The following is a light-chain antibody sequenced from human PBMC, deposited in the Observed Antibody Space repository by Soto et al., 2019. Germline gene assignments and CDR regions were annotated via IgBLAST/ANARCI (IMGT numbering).Light chain of an antibody. CDR1: SSNIGSNY. V-gene: IGLV1-47*02. CDR3: AAGDDSLSGKGV. Sequence: QSVLTQPPSASGTPGQRVTISCSGSSSNIGSNYVYWYQQLPGTAPKLLIYSNNQRPSGVPDRFSGSKSGTSASMAISGLRPEDEADYYCAAGDDSLSGKGVFGGGTKVTVL. J-gene: IGLJ2*01. CDR2: SNN.